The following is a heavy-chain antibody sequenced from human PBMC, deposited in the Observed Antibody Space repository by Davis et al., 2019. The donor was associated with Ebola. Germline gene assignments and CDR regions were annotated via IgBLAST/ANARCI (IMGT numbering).Heavy chain of an antibody. Sequence: PSETLSLTCTVSGGSISSSSYYWGWIRQPPGKGLEWIGSIYYSGSTYYNPSLKSRVTISVDTSKNQFSLKLSSVTAADTAVYYCARDWGMDVWGQGTTVTVSS. CDR1: GGSISSSSYY. J-gene: IGHJ6*02. CDR3: ARDWGMDV. CDR2: IYYSGST. V-gene: IGHV4-39*02.